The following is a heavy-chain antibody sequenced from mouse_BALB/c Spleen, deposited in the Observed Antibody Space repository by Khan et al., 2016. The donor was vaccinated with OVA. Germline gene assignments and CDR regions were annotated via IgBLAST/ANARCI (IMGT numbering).Heavy chain of an antibody. J-gene: IGHJ3*01. CDR1: GYTFTNYW. CDR2: IYPSDSYT. CDR3: TREVVDGSSIAY. D-gene: IGHD1-1*02. V-gene: IGHV1-69*02. Sequence: QVQLQQPGIELVRPGASVKLSCKASGYTFTNYWINWVKQRPGQGLEWIGNIYPSDSYTNYNQRFKDKATLTVDKSSSTAYLLLSSPTSEDSAVDYWTREVVDGSSIAYWGQGTLVTVSA.